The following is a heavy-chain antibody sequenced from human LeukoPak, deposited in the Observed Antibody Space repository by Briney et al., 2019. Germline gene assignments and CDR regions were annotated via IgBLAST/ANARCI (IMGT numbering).Heavy chain of an antibody. CDR3: ARDLWRRSSGWSEAKPSEYYFDY. CDR2: IYYSGST. Sequence: SETLSLTCTVSGGSISSSSYYWGWIRQPPGKGLEWIGSIYYSGSTYYNPSLKSRVTISVDTSKNQFSLKLSSVTAADTAVYYCARDLWRRSSGWSEAKPSEYYFDYWGQGTLVTVSS. V-gene: IGHV4-39*07. D-gene: IGHD6-19*01. CDR1: GGSISSSSYY. J-gene: IGHJ4*02.